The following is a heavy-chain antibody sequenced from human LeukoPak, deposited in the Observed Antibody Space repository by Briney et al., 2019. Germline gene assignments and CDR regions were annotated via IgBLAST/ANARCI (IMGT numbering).Heavy chain of an antibody. CDR2: ISWNSGSI. J-gene: IGHJ4*02. Sequence: PGGSLRLSCAASGFTFDDYAMHWVRQAPGKGLEWVSGISWNSGSIGYADSVKGRFTISRDNAKNSLYLQMNSLRAEDTALYYCAKDIMASGYYFDYWAQGTLVTVSS. D-gene: IGHD2-8*01. V-gene: IGHV3-9*01. CDR3: AKDIMASGYYFDY. CDR1: GFTFDDYA.